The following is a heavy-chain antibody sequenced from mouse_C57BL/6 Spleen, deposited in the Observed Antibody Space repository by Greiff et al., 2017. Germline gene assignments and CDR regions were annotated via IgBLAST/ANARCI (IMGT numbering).Heavy chain of an antibody. CDR3: ARCVYSGSSPHWYFDV. D-gene: IGHD1-1*01. V-gene: IGHV1-42*01. J-gene: IGHJ1*03. CDR2: INPSTGGT. CDR1: GYSFTGYY. Sequence: EVQLQQSGPELVKPGASVKISCKASGYSFTGYYINWVKQSPEKSLEWIGEINPSTGGTTSNQKFKAKATLTVDKSSSTAYMQLMSLTSEDSAVYYCARCVYSGSSPHWYFDVWGTGTTVTVSS.